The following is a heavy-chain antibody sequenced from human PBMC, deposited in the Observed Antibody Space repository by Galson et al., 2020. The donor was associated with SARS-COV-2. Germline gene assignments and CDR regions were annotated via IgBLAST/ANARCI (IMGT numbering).Heavy chain of an antibody. CDR1: GFTFSTYG. Sequence: GGSLRLSCVVSGFTFSTYGMHWVRQAPGKGLEWVAVISYGGNNKYYSESVKGRFTISRDISKNTLYLEMNNLGTGDTAVYYCAREAHEYSPFYFYHGMDVWGKGTTVTVSS. J-gene: IGHJ6*04. CDR3: AREAHEYSPFYFYHGMDV. D-gene: IGHD4-4*01. CDR2: ISYGGNNK. V-gene: IGHV3-33*05.